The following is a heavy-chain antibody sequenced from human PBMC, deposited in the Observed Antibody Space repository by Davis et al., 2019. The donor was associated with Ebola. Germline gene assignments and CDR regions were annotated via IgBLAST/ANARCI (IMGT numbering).Heavy chain of an antibody. CDR2: IYTGDSDT. CDR1: GYSFTSYW. J-gene: IGHJ3*02. Sequence: KVSCKASGYSFTSYWIAWVRQMPGKGLEWMGIIYTGDSDTRYSPSFRGQVTISADNSITTAYLQWSALRASDTAMYYCATLRRTITGMDDAFDIWGQGTLVTVSS. D-gene: IGHD1-20*01. CDR3: ATLRRTITGMDDAFDI. V-gene: IGHV5-51*01.